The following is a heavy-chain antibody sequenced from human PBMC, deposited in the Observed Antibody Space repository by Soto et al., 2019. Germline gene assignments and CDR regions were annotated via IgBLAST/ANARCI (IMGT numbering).Heavy chain of an antibody. CDR2: IYYSGST. J-gene: IGHJ5*02. V-gene: IGHV4-31*03. CDR3: ARVGGINWFDP. Sequence: QVQLQESGPGLVKPSQTLSLTCTVSGGSISSGGYYWSWIRQHPGKGLEWIGYIYYSGSTYYNPSLKCRVTRAADTSKNPFSLKLSSVTAADTAVYYCARVGGINWFDPWGQGTLVTVSS. D-gene: IGHD3-16*01. CDR1: GGSISSGGYY.